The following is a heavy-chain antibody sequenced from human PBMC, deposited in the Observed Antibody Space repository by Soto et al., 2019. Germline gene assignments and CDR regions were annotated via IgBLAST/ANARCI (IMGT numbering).Heavy chain of an antibody. CDR3: ARETSSGYYPRLAFDI. CDR2: INSDGSST. CDR1: GFTFSSYW. Sequence: EVQLVESGGGLVQPGGSLRLSCAASGFTFSSYWMHWVHQAPGKGLVWVSRINSDGSSTSYADSVKGRFTISRDNAKNTLYLQMNSLRAEDTAVYYCARETSSGYYPRLAFDIWGQGTMVTVSS. D-gene: IGHD3-22*01. V-gene: IGHV3-74*01. J-gene: IGHJ3*02.